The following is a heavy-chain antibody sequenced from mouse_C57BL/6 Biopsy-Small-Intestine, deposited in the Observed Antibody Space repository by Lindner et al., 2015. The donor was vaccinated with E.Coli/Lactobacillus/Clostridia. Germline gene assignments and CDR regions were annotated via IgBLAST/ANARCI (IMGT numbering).Heavy chain of an antibody. CDR2: ISPNSAVT. CDR3: ARDRHLDW. J-gene: IGHJ4*01. D-gene: IGHD4-1*01. V-gene: IGHV1-72*04. CDR1: GDTFTGYY. Sequence: SVKVSCKASGDTFTGYYIHWVRQAPGQGLEWMGWISPNSAVTKFAQKFQDRVTMTRDTSTSPAYLEVRSLTSDDTAVYYCARDRHLDWWGQGTLVIVSS.